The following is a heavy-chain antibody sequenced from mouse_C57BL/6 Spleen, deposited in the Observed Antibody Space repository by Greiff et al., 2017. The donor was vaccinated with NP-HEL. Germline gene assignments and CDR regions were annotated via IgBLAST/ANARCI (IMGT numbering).Heavy chain of an antibody. CDR3: ARGGRYYAMDY. CDR2: IHPNSGST. D-gene: IGHD3-3*01. V-gene: IGHV1-64*01. Sequence: QVQLQQSGAELVKPGASVKLSCKASGYTFTSYWMHWVKQRPGQGLEWIGMIHPNSGSTNYNEKFKSKATLTVDKSSSTAYMQLSSLTSEDSAVYYCARGGRYYAMDYWGQGTSVTVSS. J-gene: IGHJ4*01. CDR1: GYTFTSYW.